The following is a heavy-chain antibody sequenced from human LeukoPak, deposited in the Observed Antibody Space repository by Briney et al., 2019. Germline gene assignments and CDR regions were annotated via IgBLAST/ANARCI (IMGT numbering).Heavy chain of an antibody. Sequence: GGSLRLSCVASGFTFSSYSMNWVRQAPGKGLEWVSSISSGNSYIYYADSVKGRFTISRDNAKNSLYLQMNSLRAEDTAVYYCAREMGLWGQGTLVTVSS. V-gene: IGHV3-21*01. CDR3: AREMGL. CDR2: ISSGNSYI. D-gene: IGHD5-24*01. CDR1: GFTFSSYS. J-gene: IGHJ4*02.